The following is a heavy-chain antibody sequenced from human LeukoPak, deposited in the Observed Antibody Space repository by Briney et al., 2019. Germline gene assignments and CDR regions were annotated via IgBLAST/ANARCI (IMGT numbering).Heavy chain of an antibody. D-gene: IGHD3-22*01. J-gene: IGHJ4*02. CDR2: ISGSGGST. Sequence: GGSLRLSCAACGFTFSSYAMSWVRQAPGKGLEWVSAISGSGGSTYYADSVKGRFTISRDNSKNTLYLQMNSLRAEDTAVYYCAKTYNYYDSSGYPDYWGQGTLVTVSS. CDR3: AKTYNYYDSSGYPDY. CDR1: GFTFSSYA. V-gene: IGHV3-23*01.